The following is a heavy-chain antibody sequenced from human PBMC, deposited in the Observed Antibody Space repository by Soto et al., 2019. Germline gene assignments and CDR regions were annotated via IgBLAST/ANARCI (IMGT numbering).Heavy chain of an antibody. Sequence: PGGSLRLSCAPSGFTFRSFTMNWVRQAPGKGLEWVSTISSNSAYIYYTDALRGRFTISRDNAKNSLHLQMNSLRAEDTAVYYCTRDASRDSSARGWFDPWGPGTLVTVSS. CDR2: ISSNSAYI. J-gene: IGHJ5*02. CDR3: TRDASRDSSARGWFDP. V-gene: IGHV3-21*01. CDR1: GFTFRSFT. D-gene: IGHD6-13*01.